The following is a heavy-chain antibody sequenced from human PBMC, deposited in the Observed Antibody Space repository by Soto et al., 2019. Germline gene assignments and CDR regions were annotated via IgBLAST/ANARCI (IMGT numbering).Heavy chain of an antibody. CDR2: INHSGST. CDR3: ARVRTVQPYRDILTGRYYFDY. Sequence: QVQLQQWGAGLLKPSETLSLTCAVYGGSFSGYYWSWIRQPPGKGLEWIGEINHSGSTNYNPSLKSRVTLSVDTSKNQFSLKLSSVTAADTAVYYCARVRTVQPYRDILTGRYYFDYWGQGTLVTVSS. D-gene: IGHD3-9*01. CDR1: GGSFSGYY. V-gene: IGHV4-34*01. J-gene: IGHJ4*02.